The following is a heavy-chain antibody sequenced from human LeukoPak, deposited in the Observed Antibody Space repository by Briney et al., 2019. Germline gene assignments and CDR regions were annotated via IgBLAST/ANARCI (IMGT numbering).Heavy chain of an antibody. V-gene: IGHV3-23*01. D-gene: IGHD2-21*01. CDR1: GFIYNHYA. Sequence: GGSLRLSCAASGFIYNHYAMTWVRQAPGKGLEWVSSINELGHTFYGDSVRGRFTISRDNSKNTVFLQMNSLRDDDTAEYFCVRDPGSQHSGTWHVFSYCGRGTLVTVSS. CDR2: INELGHT. J-gene: IGHJ4*02. CDR3: VRDPGSQHSGTWHVFSY.